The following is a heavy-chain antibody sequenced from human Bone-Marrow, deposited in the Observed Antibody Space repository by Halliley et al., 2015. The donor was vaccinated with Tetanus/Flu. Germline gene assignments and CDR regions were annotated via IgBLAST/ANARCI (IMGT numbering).Heavy chain of an antibody. V-gene: IGHV3-48*02. D-gene: IGHD6-13*01. CDR2: ISPGCSTL. J-gene: IGHJ4*02. CDR3: ACSWGPRVF. Sequence: PGEGPGWISNISPGCSTLYFADLLKGRFTISRDNARKSLYLQMNSLRDEDTAVYYCACSWGPRVFWGQGTLVTVSS.